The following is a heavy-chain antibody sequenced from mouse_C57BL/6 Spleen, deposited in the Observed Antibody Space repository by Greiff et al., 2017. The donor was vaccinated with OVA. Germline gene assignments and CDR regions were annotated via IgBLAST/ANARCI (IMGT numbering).Heavy chain of an antibody. CDR1: GYTFTSYW. J-gene: IGHJ2*01. V-gene: IGHV1-50*01. CDR2: IDPSDSNT. Sequence: VQLQQPGAELVKPGASVKLSCKASGYTFTSYWMKWVKQRPGQGLEWIGEIDPSDSNTNYTQKFKGKATLTVDTSSSTAYMQLSTLTSEDSAVYYGARELLDAWGQGTTLTVSS. D-gene: IGHD1-1*01. CDR3: ARELLDA.